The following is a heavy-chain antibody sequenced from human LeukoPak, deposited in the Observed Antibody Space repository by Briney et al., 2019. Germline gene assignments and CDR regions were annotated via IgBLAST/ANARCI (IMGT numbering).Heavy chain of an antibody. V-gene: IGHV3-30*18. CDR1: GFTFSSYG. CDR3: AKSHGDYYYYGMDV. J-gene: IGHJ6*02. Sequence: GRSLRLSCAASGFTFSSYGMHWVRQAPGKGLEWVAVISYDGSNKYYADSVKGRFTISRDNSKNTLYLQMNSLRAEDTAVYYCAKSHGDYYYYGMDVWGQGTTVTVSS. D-gene: IGHD3-16*01. CDR2: ISYDGSNK.